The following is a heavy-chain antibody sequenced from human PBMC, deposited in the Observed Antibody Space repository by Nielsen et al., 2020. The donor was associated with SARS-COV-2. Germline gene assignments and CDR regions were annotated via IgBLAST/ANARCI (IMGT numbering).Heavy chain of an antibody. Sequence: ASVKVSCKASGYTFTSYYMHWVRQAPGQGLEWMGIINPSGGSTSYAQKFQGRVTMTRDTSTSTVYMELSSLRSEDTAVYYCARDAHDYTPLGWFDPWGQGTRVTVSS. CDR1: GYTFTSYY. CDR2: INPSGGST. CDR3: ARDAHDYTPLGWFDP. V-gene: IGHV1-46*01. J-gene: IGHJ5*02. D-gene: IGHD4-11*01.